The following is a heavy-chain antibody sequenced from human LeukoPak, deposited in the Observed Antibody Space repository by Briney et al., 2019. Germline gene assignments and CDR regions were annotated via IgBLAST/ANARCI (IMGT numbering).Heavy chain of an antibody. J-gene: IGHJ4*02. CDR3: AGDGILQYNYYFDY. CDR2: ISYDGSNK. CDR1: GFTFSSYG. V-gene: IGHV3-30*03. D-gene: IGHD5-24*01. Sequence: GGSLRLSCAASGFTFSSYGMHWVRQAPGKGLEWVAVISYDGSNKYYADSVKGRFTISRDNSKNTLYLQMNSLRAEDTAVYYCAGDGILQYNYYFDYWGQGTLVTVSS.